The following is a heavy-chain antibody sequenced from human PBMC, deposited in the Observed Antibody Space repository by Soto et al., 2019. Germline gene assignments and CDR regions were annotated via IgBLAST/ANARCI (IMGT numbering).Heavy chain of an antibody. CDR1: GGTFSSYT. Sequence: QVQLVQSGAEVKKPGSSVKVSCKASGGTFSSYTISWVRQAPGQGLEWMGRIIPILGIANYAQKFQGRVTITADKSTSTAYMELSSLRSEDTAVYYCARSGGGYSYGCEWGEGTLVTVSS. J-gene: IGHJ4*02. CDR2: IIPILGIA. CDR3: ARSGGGYSYGCE. V-gene: IGHV1-69*02. D-gene: IGHD5-18*01.